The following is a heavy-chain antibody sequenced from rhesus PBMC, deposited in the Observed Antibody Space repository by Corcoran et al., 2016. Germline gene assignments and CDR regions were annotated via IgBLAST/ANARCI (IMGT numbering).Heavy chain of an antibody. D-gene: IGHD1-44*01. Sequence: QVQLQESGPGVVKPSETLSLTCAVSGGSISDDYYWSWIRQPPGKGLEWIGRISGSGGSTDYNPSLKSRVTMSTDTSKNQFSLKLSSVTAADTAVYYCAILQAYYFDYWGQGVLVTVSS. CDR1: GGSISDDYY. CDR2: ISGSGGST. J-gene: IGHJ4*01. V-gene: IGHV4-173*01. CDR3: AILQAYYFDY.